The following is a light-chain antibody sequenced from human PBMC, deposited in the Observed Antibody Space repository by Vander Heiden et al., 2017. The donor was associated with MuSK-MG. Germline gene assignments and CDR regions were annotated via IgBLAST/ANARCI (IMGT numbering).Light chain of an antibody. J-gene: IGLJ2*01. CDR2: EVS. CDR3: SSDAGSHNVV. CDR1: SSDVGAYNY. Sequence: QSALTQPPSASGSPGQSVTISCTGTSSDVGAYNYVSWYQQHAGKAPKVIIFEVSKRPSGVPDRFSGSKSGNTASLTVSGLQTEDEADYYCSSDAGSHNVVFGGGTKLTVL. V-gene: IGLV2-8*01.